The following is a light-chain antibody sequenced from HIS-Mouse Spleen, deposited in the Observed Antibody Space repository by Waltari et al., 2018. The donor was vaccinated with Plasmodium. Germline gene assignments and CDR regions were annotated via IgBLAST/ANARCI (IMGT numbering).Light chain of an antibody. CDR1: SSHVGGYNY. CDR3: SSYTSSSTRV. V-gene: IGLV2-14*03. Sequence: QSALTQPASVSGSPGQSITISFTGTSSHVGGYNYVSWYQQHPAKAPKLMIYDVSNRPSGVSNRFSGSKSGNTASLTISGLQAEDEADYYCSSYTSSSTRVFGGGTKLTVL. J-gene: IGLJ3*02. CDR2: DVS.